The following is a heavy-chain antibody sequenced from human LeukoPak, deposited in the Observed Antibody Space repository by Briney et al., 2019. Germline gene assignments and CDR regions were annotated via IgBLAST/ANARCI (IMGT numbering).Heavy chain of an antibody. V-gene: IGHV3-23*01. Sequence: GGSLRLSCAASGFTFSSYAMSWVRQAPGKGLEWVSAISGSGGSTYYADSVKGRFTISRDNSKNTLYLQMNSLRAEDTAAYYCAKKTSDYSSSWFDYWGQGTLVTVSS. J-gene: IGHJ4*02. CDR1: GFTFSSYA. CDR3: AKKTSDYSSSWFDY. CDR2: ISGSGGST. D-gene: IGHD6-13*01.